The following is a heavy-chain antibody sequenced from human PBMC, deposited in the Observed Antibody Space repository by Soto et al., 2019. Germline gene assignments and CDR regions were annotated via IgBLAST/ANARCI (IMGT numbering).Heavy chain of an antibody. V-gene: IGHV1-2*02. D-gene: IGHD2-8*01. CDR1: GYTFTVYY. J-gene: IGHJ4*02. CDR3: AIDLAKGGVSAGFAY. CDR2: INPKSGGT. Sequence: QVQLVQSGAEVKKPGASVNVSCKASGYTFTVYYMHWVRQAPGQGLEWMGWINPKSGGTMYPQKFQGRVTMTWDTSISTAYMALTRLRSDETAVYYCAIDLAKGGVSAGFAYWGQGTLVTVSS.